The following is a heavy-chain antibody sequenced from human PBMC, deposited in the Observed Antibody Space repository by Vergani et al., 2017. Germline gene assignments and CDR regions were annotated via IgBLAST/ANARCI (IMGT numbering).Heavy chain of an antibody. CDR2: IYYRGST. CDR1: GASIRSSNYY. J-gene: IGHJ5*02. CDR3: ARHSTVEWLVKLGWIDP. V-gene: IGHV4-39*01. D-gene: IGHD6-19*01. Sequence: QLQLQESGPGLVKPSATLSLTCSVSGASIRSSNYYWGWIRQPPGKGLEWIASIYYRGSTYYNPSLKSRVTISVDTSKNQFSLKLSSVTAADTXVYFCARHSTVEWLVKLGWIDPWGQGILVTVSS.